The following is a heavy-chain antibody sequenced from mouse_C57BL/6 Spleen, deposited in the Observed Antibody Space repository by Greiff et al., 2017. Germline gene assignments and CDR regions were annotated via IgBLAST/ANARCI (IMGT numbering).Heavy chain of an antibody. CDR1: GFSLTSYG. V-gene: IGHV2-5*01. Sequence: VQLQQSGPGLVQPSQSLSITCTVSGFSLTSYGVHWVRQSPGKGLEWLGVIWRGGSTDYNAAFMSRVSITKDNSMSQVFFKMNSLQADDTAIYYCAKERGNDYDKGYWYFDVWGTGTTVTVSS. J-gene: IGHJ1*03. D-gene: IGHD2-4*01. CDR3: AKERGNDYDKGYWYFDV. CDR2: IWRGGST.